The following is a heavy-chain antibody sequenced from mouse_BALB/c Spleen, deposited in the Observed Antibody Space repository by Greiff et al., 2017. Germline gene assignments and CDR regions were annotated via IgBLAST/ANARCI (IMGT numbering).Heavy chain of an antibody. Sequence: VQLKESGPGLVKPSQSLSLTCTVTGYSITSDYAWNWIRQFPGNKLEWMGYISYSGSTSYNPSLKSRISITRDTSKNQFFLQLNSVTTEDTATDYCARKGDYDGEFAYWGQGTLVTVSA. V-gene: IGHV3-2*02. D-gene: IGHD2-4*01. CDR1: GYSITSDYA. CDR2: ISYSGST. J-gene: IGHJ3*01. CDR3: ARKGDYDGEFAY.